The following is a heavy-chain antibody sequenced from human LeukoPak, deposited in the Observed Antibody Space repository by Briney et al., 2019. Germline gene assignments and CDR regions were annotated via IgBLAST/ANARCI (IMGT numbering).Heavy chain of an antibody. CDR1: GGSISSYY. Sequence: PSETLSLTCTVSGGSISSYYWSWIRQPAGKGLEWIGRIYTSGSTNCNPSLKSRVTISVDTSKNQFSLKLSSVTAADTAFYYCARYYFDSSGYYSFDFWGQGTLVTVSS. CDR2: IYTSGST. CDR3: ARYYFDSSGYYSFDF. J-gene: IGHJ4*02. D-gene: IGHD3-22*01. V-gene: IGHV4-4*07.